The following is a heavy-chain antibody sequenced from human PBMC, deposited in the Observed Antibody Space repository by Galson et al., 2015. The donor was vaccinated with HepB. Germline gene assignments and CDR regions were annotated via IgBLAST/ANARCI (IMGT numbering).Heavy chain of an antibody. J-gene: IGHJ5*02. CDR2: IYFSGST. CDR3: ARGGSWSSWGKFDL. Sequence: ETLSLTCTVSGGSFSRYYWSWIRQPPGKGLEWIGYIYFSGSTDYNPSLKSRVTISVDTSKNQFSLKLTSVTAADTAVYYCARGGSWSSWGKFDLWGQGTLVTVSS. D-gene: IGHD6-13*01. CDR1: GGSFSRYY. V-gene: IGHV4-59*01.